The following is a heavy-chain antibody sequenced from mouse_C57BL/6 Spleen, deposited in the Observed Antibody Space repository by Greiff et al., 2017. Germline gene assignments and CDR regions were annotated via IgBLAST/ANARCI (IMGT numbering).Heavy chain of an antibody. CDR3: ARDYDSSYYFDY. Sequence: DVKLQESGPGLVKPSQSLSLTCSVTGYSITSGYYWNWIRQFPGNKLEWLGYISYDGSNNYNPSLKNRISITRDTSKNQFFLKLNSVTTEDTATYYCARDYDSSYYFDYWGQGTTLTVSS. V-gene: IGHV3-6*01. CDR2: ISYDGSN. J-gene: IGHJ2*01. D-gene: IGHD1-1*01. CDR1: GYSITSGYY.